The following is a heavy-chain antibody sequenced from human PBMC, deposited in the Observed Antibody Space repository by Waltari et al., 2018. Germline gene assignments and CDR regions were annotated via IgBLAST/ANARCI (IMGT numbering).Heavy chain of an antibody. CDR2: IMTDGSEE. J-gene: IGHJ3*02. Sequence: EVQLVESGGGLVQPGGSLRLSCAASGFTLSRYWMSWVRQAPGKWPEWLANIMTDGSEEYYVDSVRGRFTISRDNAKNSLYLQMNSLRPEDTAVYYCARDQWFAFDIWGHGTMVTVSS. CDR3: ARDQWFAFDI. V-gene: IGHV3-7*01. D-gene: IGHD3-22*01. CDR1: GFTLSRYW.